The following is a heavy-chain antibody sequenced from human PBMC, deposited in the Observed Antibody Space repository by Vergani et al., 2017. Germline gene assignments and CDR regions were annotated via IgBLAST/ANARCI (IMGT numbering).Heavy chain of an antibody. D-gene: IGHD2-15*01. CDR1: GFTFSSYG. J-gene: IGHJ1*01. Sequence: QVQLVESGGGVVQPGRSLRLSCAASGFTFSSYGMHWVRQAPGKGLEWVAVIWYDGSNKYYADSVKGRFTISRDNSKNTLYLQMNNLRAEDTAVYYCARAAIPYCSGGSCYSAGDFQHWGQGTLVTVSS. CDR2: IWYDGSNK. CDR3: ARAAIPYCSGGSCYSAGDFQH. V-gene: IGHV3-33*01.